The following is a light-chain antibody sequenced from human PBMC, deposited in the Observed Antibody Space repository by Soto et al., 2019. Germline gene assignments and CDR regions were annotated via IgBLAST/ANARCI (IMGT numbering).Light chain of an antibody. Sequence: ETIVTQSPATLSVSPGDRATLSCRAGQSVDNNLAWYQQKPGQAPRLLIYRSSTRATGIPARFSGSGSGTEFTLTIGSLQSEDFAVYYCQQYNDWPPITFGQGTRLEIK. J-gene: IGKJ5*01. CDR3: QQYNDWPPIT. V-gene: IGKV3-15*01. CDR1: QSVDNN. CDR2: RSS.